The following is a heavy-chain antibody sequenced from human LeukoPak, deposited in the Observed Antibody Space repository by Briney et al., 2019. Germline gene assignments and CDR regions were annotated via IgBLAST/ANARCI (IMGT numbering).Heavy chain of an antibody. CDR3: AGTHRRRSSGWYPFSVHNWFDP. CDR2: INPNSGGT. D-gene: IGHD6-19*01. V-gene: IGHV1-2*06. Sequence: ASVKVSCKASGYTFTGYYMHWVRQAPGQGLEWMGRINPNSGGTNYAQKFQGRVTMTRDTSISTAYMELSRLRSDDTAVYYCAGTHRRRSSGWYPFSVHNWFDPWGQGTLVTVSS. J-gene: IGHJ5*02. CDR1: GYTFTGYY.